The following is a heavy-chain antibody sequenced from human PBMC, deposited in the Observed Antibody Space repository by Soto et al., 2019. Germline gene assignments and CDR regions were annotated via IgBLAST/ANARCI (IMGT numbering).Heavy chain of an antibody. V-gene: IGHV3-33*01. CDR1: GFTFSSYG. Sequence: QVPLVESGGGVVQPGRSLRLSCAASGFTFSSYGMHWVRQAPGKGLEWVAVIWYDGSNKYYADSVKGRFTISRDNSKNTLYLQMNSLRAEDTAVYYCARDSDQHYGDYRDAFDIWGQGTMVTVSS. CDR2: IWYDGSNK. D-gene: IGHD4-17*01. J-gene: IGHJ3*02. CDR3: ARDSDQHYGDYRDAFDI.